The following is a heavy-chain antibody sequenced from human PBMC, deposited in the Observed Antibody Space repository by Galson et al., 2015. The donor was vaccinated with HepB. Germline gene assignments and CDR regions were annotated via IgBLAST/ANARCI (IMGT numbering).Heavy chain of an antibody. V-gene: IGHV1-69*13. Sequence: SVKVSCKASGGTFSSYAISWVRQAPGQGLEWMGGIIPIFGTANYAQKFQGRVTITADESTSTAYMELSSLRSEDTAVYYCARDQPWRGGGQLAATAFDYWGQGTLVTVSS. J-gene: IGHJ4*02. CDR1: GGTFSSYA. CDR3: ARDQPWRGGGQLAATAFDY. CDR2: IIPIFGTA. D-gene: IGHD2-15*01.